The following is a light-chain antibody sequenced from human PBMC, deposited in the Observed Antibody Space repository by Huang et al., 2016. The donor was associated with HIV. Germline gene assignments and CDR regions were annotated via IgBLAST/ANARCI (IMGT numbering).Light chain of an antibody. J-gene: IGKJ4*02. CDR2: DTS. Sequence: EVVLTQSPATLSLSPGERAPLPGRASQTISSYLAWYQHKPGQPPRLLIYDTSKRATGIPARFSGSGSGTDFTLTISSLEPEDFAVYYCHQRAGWPLFGGGTKVEIK. CDR3: HQRAGWPL. V-gene: IGKV3-11*01. CDR1: QTISSY.